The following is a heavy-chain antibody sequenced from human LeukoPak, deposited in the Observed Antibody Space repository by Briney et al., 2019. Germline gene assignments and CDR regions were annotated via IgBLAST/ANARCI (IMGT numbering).Heavy chain of an antibody. CDR2: ISGSGGST. Sequence: PGGSLRLSCVVSGFTFSNFAMSWVRQAPGKGLECVSTISGSGGSTYYADSVKGRFAVSRDNSKNTLFSQVNSLRAEDTAVYYCAKERWYSGNYYFDFWGQGTLVTVSS. V-gene: IGHV3-23*01. D-gene: IGHD1-26*01. CDR1: GFTFSNFA. CDR3: AKERWYSGNYYFDF. J-gene: IGHJ4*02.